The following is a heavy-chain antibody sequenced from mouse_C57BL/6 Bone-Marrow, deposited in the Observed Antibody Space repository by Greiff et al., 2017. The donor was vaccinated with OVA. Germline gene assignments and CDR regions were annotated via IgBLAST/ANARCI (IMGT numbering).Heavy chain of an antibody. Sequence: EVMLVESGGGLVKPGGSLKLSCAASGFTFSNYAMSWVRQTPEKRLEWVATISDGGSYTYYPDNVKGRFTISRDNAKNNLYLQMSHLKSEDTAMYYCAGYANSYAMDHWGQGTSVTVSS. CDR3: AGYANSYAMDH. J-gene: IGHJ4*01. CDR2: ISDGGSYT. CDR1: GFTFSNYA. V-gene: IGHV5-4*03. D-gene: IGHD2-1*01.